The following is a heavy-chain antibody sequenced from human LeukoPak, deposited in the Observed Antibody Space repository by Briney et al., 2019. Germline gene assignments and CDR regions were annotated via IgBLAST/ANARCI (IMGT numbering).Heavy chain of an antibody. CDR1: GGSVSSESHY. V-gene: IGHV4-61*01. CDR2: THYSGST. CDR3: ARAVAGTFAY. D-gene: IGHD6-19*01. Sequence: PSETLSLTCTVSGGSVSSESHYWSWIRQPPGKGLEWIGYTHYSGSTNYNPSLKSRVTISVDRSRNQFSLKLSSVTAADTAVYYCARAVAGTFAYWGQGTLVTVSS. J-gene: IGHJ4*02.